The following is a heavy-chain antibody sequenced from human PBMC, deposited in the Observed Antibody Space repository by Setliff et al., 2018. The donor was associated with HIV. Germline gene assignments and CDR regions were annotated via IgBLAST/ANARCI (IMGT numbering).Heavy chain of an antibody. D-gene: IGHD3-16*01. V-gene: IGHV4-4*02. CDR2: IYHSGST. Sequence: SETLSLTCAVSGDSIRSDHWWTWVRQSSGKGLEWIGEIYHSGSTTYNPSLKSRVTISVDKSTNQFSLRLTSVTAADTAIYYCARGSSASPYLGIDFWGRGTLVTVS. J-gene: IGHJ4*02. CDR1: GDSIRSDHW. CDR3: ARGSSASPYLGIDF.